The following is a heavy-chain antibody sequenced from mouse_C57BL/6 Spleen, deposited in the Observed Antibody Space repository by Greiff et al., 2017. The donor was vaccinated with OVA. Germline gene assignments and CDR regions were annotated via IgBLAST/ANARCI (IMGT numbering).Heavy chain of an antibody. V-gene: IGHV5-17*01. D-gene: IGHD1-1*01. CDR3: ARRDYYGSSYAMDY. CDR2: ISSGSSTI. CDR1: GFTFSDYG. Sequence: EVMLVESGGGLVKPGGSLKLSCAASGFTFSDYGMHWVRQAPEKGLEWVAYISSGSSTIYYADTVKGRFTISRDNAKNTLFLQMTSLRSEDTAMYYGARRDYYGSSYAMDYWGQGTSVTVSS. J-gene: IGHJ4*01.